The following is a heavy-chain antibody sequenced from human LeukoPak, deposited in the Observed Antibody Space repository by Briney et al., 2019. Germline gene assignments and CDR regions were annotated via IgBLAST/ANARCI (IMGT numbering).Heavy chain of an antibody. Sequence: SVKVSCKASGGTFSSYAISWVRQAPGQGLEWMGGIIPIFGTANYAQKFQGRVTITADESTSTAYMELSSLRSEDTAVYYCARTDCSSTSCYEAGQGAFDIWGQGTMVTVPS. D-gene: IGHD2-2*01. CDR2: IIPIFGTA. CDR3: ARTDCSSTSCYEAGQGAFDI. V-gene: IGHV1-69*13. J-gene: IGHJ3*02. CDR1: GGTFSSYA.